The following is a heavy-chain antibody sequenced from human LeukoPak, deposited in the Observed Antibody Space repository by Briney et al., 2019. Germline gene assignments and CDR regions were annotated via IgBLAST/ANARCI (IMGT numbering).Heavy chain of an antibody. J-gene: IGHJ6*02. Sequence: GGSLRLSCAASGFTFSSYAMSWVRQAPGKGLEWVSANSGSGGSTYYADSVKGRFTISRDNAKNSLYLQMNSLRAEDTAVYYCARDLGCSSTSCYWYYYYYGMDVWGQGTTVTVSS. D-gene: IGHD2-2*01. V-gene: IGHV3-23*01. CDR2: NSGSGGST. CDR3: ARDLGCSSTSCYWYYYYYGMDV. CDR1: GFTFSSYA.